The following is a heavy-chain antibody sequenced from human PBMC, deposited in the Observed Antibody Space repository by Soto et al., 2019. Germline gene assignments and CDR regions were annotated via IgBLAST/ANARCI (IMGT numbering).Heavy chain of an antibody. V-gene: IGHV1-69*02. D-gene: IGHD2-15*01. Sequence: QVQLVQSGAEVKKPGSSVKVSCKASGGTFSSYTISWVRQAPGQGLEWMGRIIPILGIANYAQKFQGRVTITADKSTSTAYMELSSLRSEDTAVYYCARARCSGGSCYGGWFDPWGQGTLVTVSS. CDR2: IIPILGIA. CDR3: ARARCSGGSCYGGWFDP. J-gene: IGHJ5*02. CDR1: GGTFSSYT.